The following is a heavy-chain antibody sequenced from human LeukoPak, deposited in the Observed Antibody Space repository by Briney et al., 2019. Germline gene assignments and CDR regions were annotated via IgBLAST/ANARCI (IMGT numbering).Heavy chain of an antibody. J-gene: IGHJ6*03. CDR3: ARARCCRSTSCPYYYYYYMDV. V-gene: IGHV4-4*07. CDR1: GGSMRSYY. D-gene: IGHD2-2*01. CDR2: IYTSGST. Sequence: SETLSLTCTVSGGSMRSYYWSWIRQPAGKGLEWIGRIYTSGSTNYNPSLKSRVTMSVDTSKNQFSLKLSSVTAADKAVYYCARARCCRSTSCPYYYYYYMDVWGKGTTVTVSS.